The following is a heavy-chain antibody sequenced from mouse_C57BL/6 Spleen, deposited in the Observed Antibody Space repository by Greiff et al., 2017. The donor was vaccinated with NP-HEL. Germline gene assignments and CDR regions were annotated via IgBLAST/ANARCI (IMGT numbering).Heavy chain of an antibody. D-gene: IGHD1-1*01. CDR3: AREEDYYGSSYFDY. J-gene: IGHJ2*01. CDR2: IYPRDGST. Sequence: VQLVESGPELVKPGASVKLSCKASGYTFTSYDINWVKQRPGQGLEWIGWIYPRDGSTKYNEKFKGKATLTVDTSSSTAYMELHSLTSEDSAVYFCAREEDYYGSSYFDYWGQGTTLTVSS. CDR1: GYTFTSYD. V-gene: IGHV1-85*01.